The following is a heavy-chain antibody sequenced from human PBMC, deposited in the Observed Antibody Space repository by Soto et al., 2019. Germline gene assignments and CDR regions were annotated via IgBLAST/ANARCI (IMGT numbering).Heavy chain of an antibody. J-gene: IGHJ5*02. CDR2: TYYRSRWYN. CDR1: GDSVSSNSAA. D-gene: IGHD1-7*01. Sequence: SQTLSLTCAISGDSVSSNSAAWNWIRQSPSRGLEWLGRTYYRSRWYNDYAVSVKSRITINPDTSKNQFSLQLNSATPEDTAVYYCARGVTSQGTGTGLDPWGQGTLVTVSS. CDR3: ARGVTSQGTGTGLDP. V-gene: IGHV6-1*01.